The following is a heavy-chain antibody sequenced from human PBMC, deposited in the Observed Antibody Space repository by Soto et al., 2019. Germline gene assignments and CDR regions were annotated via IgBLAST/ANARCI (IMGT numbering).Heavy chain of an antibody. D-gene: IGHD1-26*01. CDR1: VESVSSKSAA. CDR2: TYYRSKWST. J-gene: IGHJ5*01. Sequence: PSQTLSLTCAISVESVSSKSAAWNWISQSPSRGLEWLGRTYYRSKWSTDYAVSVKRRITINPDTSKNQFCLQLNSVSPEGTAGYYCTRALSGSYDSWGQGTLVTVSS. CDR3: TRALSGSYDS. V-gene: IGHV6-1*01.